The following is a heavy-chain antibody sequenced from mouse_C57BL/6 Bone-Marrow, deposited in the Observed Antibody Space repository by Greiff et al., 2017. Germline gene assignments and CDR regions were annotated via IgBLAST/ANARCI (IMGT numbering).Heavy chain of an antibody. Sequence: EVQLVESGGGLVQPGGSLKLSCAASGFTFSDYGMAWVRQAPRKGPEWVAFISNLAYSIYYADTVTGRFTISRENAKNTLYLEMSSLRSEDTAMYYCARRGLRWYFDVWGTGTTVTVSS. CDR3: ARRGLRWYFDV. V-gene: IGHV5-15*01. CDR1: GFTFSDYG. CDR2: ISNLAYSI. D-gene: IGHD1-1*01. J-gene: IGHJ1*03.